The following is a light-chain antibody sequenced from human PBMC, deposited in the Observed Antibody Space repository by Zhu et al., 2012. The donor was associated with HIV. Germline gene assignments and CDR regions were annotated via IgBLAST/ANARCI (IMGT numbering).Light chain of an antibody. CDR2: DAS. V-gene: IGKV3-11*01. CDR1: QSIGSY. Sequence: IVLTQSPPTLSLSPGERATLSCRAGQSIGSYLAWYQQKPGQAPRLLMYDASNRATGISARFSGSGSGTDFTLTISSLEPEDFAVYYCQQRNSNWFTFGGGTKVEIK. CDR3: QQRNSNWFT. J-gene: IGKJ4*01.